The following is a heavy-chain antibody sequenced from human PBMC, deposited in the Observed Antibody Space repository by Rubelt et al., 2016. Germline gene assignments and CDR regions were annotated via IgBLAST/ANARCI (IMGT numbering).Heavy chain of an antibody. D-gene: IGHD3-10*01. CDR3: ARVPGRLATYWYFDI. Sequence: GGGVVPPGRSLRLSCAASGFTFSNHGMHWVRQAPGKGLEWVAIIWYDGSKTHYADSVKGRFTIYRDDSKNTLYLQMDSLRAEATAAYYCARVPGRLATYWYFDIWGRGTLVTVSS. CDR1: GFTFSNHG. J-gene: IGHJ2*01. CDR2: IWYDGSKT. V-gene: IGHV3-33*01.